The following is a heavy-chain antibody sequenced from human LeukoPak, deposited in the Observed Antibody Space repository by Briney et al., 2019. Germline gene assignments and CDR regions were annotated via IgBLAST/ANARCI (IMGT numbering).Heavy chain of an antibody. CDR2: IYYSGST. CDR3: ARHGLSAWEGVLDGYFDL. Sequence: SETLSLTCTVSGGSLSSSSYYWGWLRQPPGKGLECIGSIYYSGSTYYNPSLKSRITISVDSSKNQFSLRLSSVTAADTAVYYCARHGLSAWEGVLDGYFDLWGRGTLVTVS. J-gene: IGHJ2*01. D-gene: IGHD1-26*01. CDR1: GGSLSSSSYY. V-gene: IGHV4-39*01.